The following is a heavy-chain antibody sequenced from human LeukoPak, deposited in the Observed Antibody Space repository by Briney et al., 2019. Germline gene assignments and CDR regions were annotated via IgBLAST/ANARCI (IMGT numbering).Heavy chain of an antibody. CDR1: GYIFTSYY. CDR3: ARDQTDCSSTSCYNFHYGMDV. V-gene: IGHV1-46*01. J-gene: IGHJ6*02. CDR2: INPSGGST. D-gene: IGHD2-2*02. Sequence: ASVKVSCEASGYIFTSYYVHWVRQAPGQGLEWMGIINPSGGSTSYAQKFQGRVTMTRDTSTSTVYMELSSLRSEDTAVYYCARDQTDCSSTSCYNFHYGMDVWGQGTTVTVSS.